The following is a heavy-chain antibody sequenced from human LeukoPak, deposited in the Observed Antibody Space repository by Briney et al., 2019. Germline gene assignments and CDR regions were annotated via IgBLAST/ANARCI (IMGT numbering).Heavy chain of an antibody. CDR3: ARDPVGYCDSSGPSEYFQH. Sequence: ASVKVSCKASGYTFTGYYIHWVRQAPGQGLEWMGWINPNSGGTNYAQKFQGRVTMTRDTSISTAYMELSRLRSDDTAVYYCARDPVGYCDSSGPSEYFQHWGQGTLVTVSS. V-gene: IGHV1-2*02. CDR1: GYTFTGYY. J-gene: IGHJ1*01. D-gene: IGHD3-22*01. CDR2: INPNSGGT.